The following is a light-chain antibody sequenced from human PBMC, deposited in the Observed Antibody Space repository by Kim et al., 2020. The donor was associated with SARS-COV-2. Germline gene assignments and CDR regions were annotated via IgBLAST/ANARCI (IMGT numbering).Light chain of an antibody. CDR1: QSVSSNY. V-gene: IGKV3-20*01. CDR3: QQYSSTPAT. CDR2: GAS. J-gene: IGKJ1*01. Sequence: AGKRATLSCRASQSVSSNYLACDQKKPGQAPSLLIYGASSRATGIPDRFSSSESGTDFTLTITRLEPEDFAVYYCQQYSSTPATFGQGTKVDIK.